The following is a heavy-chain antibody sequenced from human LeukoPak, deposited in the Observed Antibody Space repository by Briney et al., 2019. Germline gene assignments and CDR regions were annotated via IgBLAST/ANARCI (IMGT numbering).Heavy chain of an antibody. CDR2: IPYSGST. Sequence: SETLSLTCTVSGGSISSYHWSWIRQPPGKGLEWIGYIPYSGSTNYNPSLKSRVTISVDTSKNQFSLKLRSVTAADTAVYYCARCNGGSCYSQYWGQGSLVIVSS. CDR1: GGSISSYH. D-gene: IGHD2-15*01. J-gene: IGHJ4*01. CDR3: ARCNGGSCYSQY. V-gene: IGHV4-59*01.